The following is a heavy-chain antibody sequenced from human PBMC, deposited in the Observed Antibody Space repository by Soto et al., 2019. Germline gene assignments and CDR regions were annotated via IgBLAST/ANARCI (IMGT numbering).Heavy chain of an antibody. CDR2: IHPADSET. J-gene: IGHJ6*02. Sequence: GESLKISCNGSGFSFSNYWIAWVRQMPGKGLEWMGSIHPADSETRYSPSFQGHVTMSVDKSTSTAYLQWSTLKASDTAMYYCARVFAAVLYGVDVWGQGTTVTVSS. CDR3: ARVFAAVLYGVDV. V-gene: IGHV5-51*01. CDR1: GFSFSNYW. D-gene: IGHD6-25*01.